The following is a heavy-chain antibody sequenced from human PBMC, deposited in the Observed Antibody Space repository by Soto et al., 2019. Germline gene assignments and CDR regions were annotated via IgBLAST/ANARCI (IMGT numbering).Heavy chain of an antibody. J-gene: IGHJ4*02. V-gene: IGHV3-66*01. CDR2: IHTAGVT. D-gene: IGHD6-13*01. CDR3: VRSRPRQPGRSRQQLVPLYYFEY. CDR1: GFTVSDSY. Sequence: GGSLRLSCAASGFTVSDSYMSWVRQAPGKGLEWVSVIHTAGVTYYADSVKGRFTLSRDNSKNTLYLQMNSLRAEDTAVYYCVRSRPRQPGRSRQQLVPLYYFEYWGQGTLVTVSS.